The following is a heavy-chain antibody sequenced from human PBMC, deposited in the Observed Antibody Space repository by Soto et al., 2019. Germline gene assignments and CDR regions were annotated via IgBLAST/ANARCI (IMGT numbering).Heavy chain of an antibody. V-gene: IGHV1-69*01. CDR1: GGTFSSYS. CDR2: IIPIFGTA. D-gene: IGHD1-26*01. CDR3: ARDVGRHSGGIDY. J-gene: IGHJ4*02. Sequence: QVQLVQSGAEVQKPGSSVKISCKASGGTFSSYSINWVRQAPGQGLEWMGEIIPIFGTANYAQKFQGRVTIAAEECTSTAYMVLSSLISEDAAVYYCARDVGRHSGGIDYWGQATLVTVS.